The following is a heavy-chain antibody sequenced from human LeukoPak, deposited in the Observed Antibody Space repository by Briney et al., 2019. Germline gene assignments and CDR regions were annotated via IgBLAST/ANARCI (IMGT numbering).Heavy chain of an antibody. V-gene: IGHV3-33*08. J-gene: IGHJ4*02. CDR2: IWYDGSNK. CDR1: GFAFNSYD. Sequence: GGSPRLSCAASGFAFNSYDMTWVRRAPGKGLEWVAVIWYDGSNKYYADSVKGRFTISRDNSKNTLYLQMNSLRAEDTAVYYCAREEYSSGSFDYWGQGTLVTVSS. CDR3: AREEYSSGSFDY. D-gene: IGHD6-19*01.